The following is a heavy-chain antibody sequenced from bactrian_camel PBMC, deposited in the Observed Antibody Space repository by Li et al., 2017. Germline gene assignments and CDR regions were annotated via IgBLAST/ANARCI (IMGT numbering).Heavy chain of an antibody. J-gene: IGHJ4*01. CDR2: IDSDGET. CDR3: AATYGLGTRDPLSRTQYNY. Sequence: HVQLVESGGGSVQAGGSLRLACAASADAYRVNCIGWFRQAPGREREGVASIDSDGETMYADSVKGRFYISQDVAKTTMFLQMFSLTREDTAMYYCAATYGLGTRDPLSRTQYNYWGQGTQVTVS. V-gene: IGHV3S53*01. CDR1: ADAYRVNC. D-gene: IGHD5*01.